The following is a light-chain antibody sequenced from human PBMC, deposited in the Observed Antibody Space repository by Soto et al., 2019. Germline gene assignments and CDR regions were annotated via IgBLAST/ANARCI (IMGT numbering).Light chain of an antibody. CDR1: QGISNS. J-gene: IGKJ3*01. Sequence: DIQMTQSPSSLSASVGDTITITCRASQGISNSLNCYQLRPGEAPKLLIYDASNLAPGGPSRFSGSGSGTHFTFAVSSLQNEDITTYYCHQYNNDPFTFGPGTKVDLK. V-gene: IGKV1-33*01. CDR2: DAS. CDR3: HQYNNDPFT.